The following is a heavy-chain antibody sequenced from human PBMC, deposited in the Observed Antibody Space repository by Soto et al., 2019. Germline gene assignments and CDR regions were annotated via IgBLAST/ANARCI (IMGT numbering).Heavy chain of an antibody. Sequence: SETLSLTCTVSGYSISRGYYWGWIRQPPGKGLHWNGTIYHDGTTYSNPSLNGRVTISVSTSQNRFSLTLRSGTAADTAVYYCARVPYHYARGTYRPRWFDPWGQGTRVTGSA. CDR1: GYSISRGYY. D-gene: IGHD3-16*02. CDR2: IYHDGTT. CDR3: ARVPYHYARGTYRPRWFDP. J-gene: IGHJ5*02. V-gene: IGHV4-38-2*02.